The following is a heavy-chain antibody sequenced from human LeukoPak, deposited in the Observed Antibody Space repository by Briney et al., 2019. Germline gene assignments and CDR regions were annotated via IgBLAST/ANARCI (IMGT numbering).Heavy chain of an antibody. CDR1: GGSFSGYY. CDR3: ARGHKDTKAGFDY. D-gene: IGHD2-15*01. Sequence: PSETLSLTCAVYGGSFSGYYWSWIRQPPGKGLEWIGEINHSGSTNYNPSLKSRVTISVGTSKNQFSLKLSSVTAADTAVYYCARGHKDTKAGFDYWGQGTLVTVSS. J-gene: IGHJ4*02. CDR2: INHSGST. V-gene: IGHV4-34*01.